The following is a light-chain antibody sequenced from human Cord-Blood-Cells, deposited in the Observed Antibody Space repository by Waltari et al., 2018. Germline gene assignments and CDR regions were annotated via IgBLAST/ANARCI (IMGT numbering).Light chain of an antibody. CDR2: AAS. J-gene: IGKJ1*01. CDR3: QQSYSTPT. CDR1: QSIRSY. V-gene: IGKV1-39*01. Sequence: DIQMTQSPSSLSASVGDRVTITCRASQSIRSYLNWYQQKPGKAPKLLIYAASSLQSGVPSRFSGSGSGTDFTLTISSLQPGDFAIYYCQQSYSTPTFGQGTKVEIK.